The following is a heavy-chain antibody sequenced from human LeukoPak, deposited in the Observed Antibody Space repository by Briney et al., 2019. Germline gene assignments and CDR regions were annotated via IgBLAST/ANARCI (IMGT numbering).Heavy chain of an antibody. CDR3: AGGGYYYDSSGYAIDY. J-gene: IGHJ4*02. Sequence: PGGSLRLSCAASGFTFSNYAMSWVRQAPGKGLEWVSAIGVNTYYTDSVKGRFTISRDNSKNTLYLQMNSLRAEDTAVYYCAGGGYYYDSSGYAIDYWGQGTLVTVSS. V-gene: IGHV3-23*01. CDR2: IGVNT. CDR1: GFTFSNYA. D-gene: IGHD3-22*01.